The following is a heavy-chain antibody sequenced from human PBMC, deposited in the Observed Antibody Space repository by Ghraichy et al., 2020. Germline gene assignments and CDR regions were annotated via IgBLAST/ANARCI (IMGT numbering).Heavy chain of an antibody. CDR2: INPNSGGT. V-gene: IGHV1-2*02. Sequence: ASVKVSCKASGYTFTGYYMHWVRQAPGQGLEWMGWINPNSGGTNYAQKFQGRVTMTRDTSISTAYMELSRLRSDDTAVYYCAIGYSGSYYVFHYYYGMDVCGQVTTVTVSS. CDR1: GYTFTGYY. D-gene: IGHD1-26*01. J-gene: IGHJ6*02. CDR3: AIGYSGSYYVFHYYYGMDV.